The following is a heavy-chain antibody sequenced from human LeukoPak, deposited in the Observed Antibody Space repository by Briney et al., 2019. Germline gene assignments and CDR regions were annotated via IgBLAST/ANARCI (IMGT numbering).Heavy chain of an antibody. J-gene: IGHJ6*04. V-gene: IGHV3-30*03. CDR1: GFTFSSYG. CDR2: ISYDGSNK. Sequence: PGGSLRLSCAASGFTFSSYGMHWVRQAPGKGLEWVAVISYDGSNKYYADSVKGRFTISRDNSKNTLYLQMNSLRAEDTAVYYCARDPQDIVVVPAANDVYYYYGMDVWGKGTTVTVSS. D-gene: IGHD2-2*01. CDR3: ARDPQDIVVVPAANDVYYYYGMDV.